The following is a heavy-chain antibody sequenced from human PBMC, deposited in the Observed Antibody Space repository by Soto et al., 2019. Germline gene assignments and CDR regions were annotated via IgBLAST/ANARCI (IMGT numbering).Heavy chain of an antibody. J-gene: IGHJ4*02. V-gene: IGHV3-23*01. CDR2: ISGSGGST. Sequence: GGSLRLSCAASGFTFSSYAMSWVRQAPGKGLEWVSAISGSGGSTYYADSVKGRFTISRDNSKNTLYLQMNSLRAEDTAVYYCAKIDGMGGVVVVPAASYFDYWGQGTLVTVSS. D-gene: IGHD2-2*01. CDR3: AKIDGMGGVVVVPAASYFDY. CDR1: GFTFSSYA.